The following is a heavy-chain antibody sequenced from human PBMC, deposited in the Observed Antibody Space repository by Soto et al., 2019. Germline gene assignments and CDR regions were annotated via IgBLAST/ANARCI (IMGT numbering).Heavy chain of an antibody. D-gene: IGHD4-17*01. CDR3: ARETSTTVFDY. CDR2: ISYDGSNK. Sequence: QVQLVESGGGVVQPGRSLRLSCAASGFTFSSYAMHWVRQAPGKGLEWVAVISYDGSNKYYADSVKGRFTISRDNSKNTLDLQMNSLRAEDTAVYYCARETSTTVFDYWGQGTLVTVSS. V-gene: IGHV3-30-3*01. CDR1: GFTFSSYA. J-gene: IGHJ4*02.